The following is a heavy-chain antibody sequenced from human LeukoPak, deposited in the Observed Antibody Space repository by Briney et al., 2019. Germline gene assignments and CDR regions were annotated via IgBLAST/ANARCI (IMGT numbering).Heavy chain of an antibody. CDR3: TTDGLSFEAY. V-gene: IGHV3-15*01. D-gene: IGHD2/OR15-2a*01. CDR1: GFTVSSNY. J-gene: IGHJ4*02. Sequence: GGSLRLSCAASGFTVSSNYMSWVRQAPGKGLEWVGRIKSKTDGGTTDYAAPVKGRFTISRDDSKNTLYVQMNSLKTEDTALYYCTTDGLSFEAYWGQGTLVTVSS. CDR2: IKSKTDGGTT.